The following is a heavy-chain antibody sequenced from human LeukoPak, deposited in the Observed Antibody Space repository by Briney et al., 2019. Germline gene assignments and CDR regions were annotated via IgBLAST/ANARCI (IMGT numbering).Heavy chain of an antibody. J-gene: IGHJ4*02. CDR2: ISGSGGST. CDR1: GFTFSGYA. CDR3: AKSEHSSGWYYY. Sequence: PGGSLRLSCAASGFTFSGYAMSWVRQAPGKGLEWVSAISGSGGSTYYADSVKGRFTISRDNSKNTLYLQMNSLRAEDTAVYYCAKSEHSSGWYYYWGQGTLVTVSS. V-gene: IGHV3-23*01. D-gene: IGHD6-19*01.